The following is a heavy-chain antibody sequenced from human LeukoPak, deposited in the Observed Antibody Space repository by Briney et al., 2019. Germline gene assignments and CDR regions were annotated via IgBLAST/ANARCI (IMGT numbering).Heavy chain of an antibody. J-gene: IGHJ4*02. Sequence: PERSLRLSCAASGSTFNTYGMHWVRQAPGKGLEWVAVIWFDGTIKYYADSVRGRFTTSRDNSKNTLYLQMNSLRAEDTALYYCASAAGPFDNWGQGTLVTVSS. CDR3: ASAAGPFDN. V-gene: IGHV3-33*08. D-gene: IGHD6-19*01. CDR1: GSTFNTYG. CDR2: IWFDGTIK.